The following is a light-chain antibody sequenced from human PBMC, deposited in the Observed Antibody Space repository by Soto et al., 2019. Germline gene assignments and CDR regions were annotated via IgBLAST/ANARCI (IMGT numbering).Light chain of an antibody. CDR2: AAS. Sequence: DIQMTQSPSSVSASIGDTVTITCRASQDINVFLNWYQQKPGKAPKLLIYAASSLKSGVPSRFSGSGSGTEFTLTISNLQPDDFATYYCQQYNTYSWTFGQGTKVDIK. J-gene: IGKJ1*01. V-gene: IGKV1-16*01. CDR1: QDINVF. CDR3: QQYNTYSWT.